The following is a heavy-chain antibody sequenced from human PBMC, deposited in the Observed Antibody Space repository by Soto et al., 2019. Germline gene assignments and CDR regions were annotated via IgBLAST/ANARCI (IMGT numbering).Heavy chain of an antibody. V-gene: IGHV3-23*01. D-gene: IGHD4-17*01. CDR2: ISGSGGST. Sequence: TGGSLRLSCAASGFTFSSYAMSWVRQAPGKGLEWVSAISGSGGSTYYADSVKGRFTISRDNSKNTLYLQMNSLRAEDTAVYYCAKAPGDYRWFDPWGQGTLVTVSS. CDR3: AKAPGDYRWFDP. J-gene: IGHJ5*02. CDR1: GFTFSSYA.